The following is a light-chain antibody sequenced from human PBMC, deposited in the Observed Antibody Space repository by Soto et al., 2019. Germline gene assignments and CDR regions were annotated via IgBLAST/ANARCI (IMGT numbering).Light chain of an antibody. J-gene: IGKJ2*01. Sequence: EIVLTQSPATLSFSPGERATLSCRASQSVSIYLAWYQQKPGQAPRLLIYDASNRATGIPARFSGSGSGTDFTLTISSLEPEDFAVYYCQQRSNWPPYTFGQGTKLEIK. CDR3: QQRSNWPPYT. V-gene: IGKV3-11*01. CDR1: QSVSIY. CDR2: DAS.